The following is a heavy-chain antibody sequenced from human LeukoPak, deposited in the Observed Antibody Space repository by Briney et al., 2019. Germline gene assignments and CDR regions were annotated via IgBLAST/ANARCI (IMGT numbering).Heavy chain of an antibody. V-gene: IGHV1-8*03. CDR1: GYTFTSYD. J-gene: IGHJ4*02. D-gene: IGHD6-13*01. Sequence: ASVKVSCKASGYTFTSYDINWVRQATGQGLEWMGWMNPNSGTTGYAQKFQGRVTITRNSSISTAYMELSSLRSEDTGVYYCARGSSSSWGKIDYWGQGTLVTVSS. CDR2: MNPNSGTT. CDR3: ARGSSSSWGKIDY.